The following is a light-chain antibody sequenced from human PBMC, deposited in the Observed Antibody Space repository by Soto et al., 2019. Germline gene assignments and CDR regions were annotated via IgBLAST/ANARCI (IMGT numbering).Light chain of an antibody. CDR2: GAS. J-gene: IGKJ4*01. CDR3: QQYYNWPLT. CDR1: QSVSSN. V-gene: IGKV3-15*01. Sequence: EIVMTQSPATLSVSPGERATLSCRASQSVSSNLAWYQQKPGQAPRLLIYGASTRATVIPARFSGSGSGTEFTLTISRLEPEDFAVYYCQQYYNWPLTFGGGTKVDI.